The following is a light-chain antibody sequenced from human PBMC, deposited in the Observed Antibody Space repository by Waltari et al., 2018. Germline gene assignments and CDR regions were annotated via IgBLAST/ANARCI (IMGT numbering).Light chain of an antibody. CDR3: SSYTSASTLV. Sequence: QSALTQPASVSGSPGQSIPISCPGTTSYAGGYTYLSWYQQHPGKAHKLMIYEVSNRPSGVSNRFSGSKSGNTASLTISGLQAEDEADYYCSSYTSASTLVFATGTKVTVL. V-gene: IGLV2-14*01. CDR1: TSYAGGYTY. CDR2: EVS. J-gene: IGLJ1*01.